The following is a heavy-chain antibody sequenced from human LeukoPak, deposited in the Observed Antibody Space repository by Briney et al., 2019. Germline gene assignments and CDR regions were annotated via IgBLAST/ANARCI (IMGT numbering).Heavy chain of an antibody. CDR1: GYTFTRFY. CDR2: INPSGDNT. CDR3: ARDRVSYDILTRYYMDV. Sequence: ASVKVSCKASGYTFTRFYMHWVRQAPGQGLEWVGIINPSGDNTSYAQKLQGRVTMTRDTSTSTVYMELSSLRSEDTAVYYCARDRVSYDILTRYYMDVWGKGTTVTISS. V-gene: IGHV1-46*04. D-gene: IGHD3-9*01. J-gene: IGHJ6*03.